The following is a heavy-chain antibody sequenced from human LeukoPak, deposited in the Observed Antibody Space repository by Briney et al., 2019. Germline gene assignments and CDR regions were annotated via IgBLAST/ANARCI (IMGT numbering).Heavy chain of an antibody. CDR2: IWSDGNNK. V-gene: IGHV3-30*02. Sequence: GGSLRLSCVASGFSFRNYGMHWVRQATGKGLEWVSFIWSDGNNKKYGDSVKGRFTISRDNSNNMLYLQMDSLRPEDTGVYYCAKDPGASVPGFYMDVRGKGTTVIVSS. D-gene: IGHD2-8*02. J-gene: IGHJ6*03. CDR3: AKDPGASVPGFYMDV. CDR1: GFSFRNYG.